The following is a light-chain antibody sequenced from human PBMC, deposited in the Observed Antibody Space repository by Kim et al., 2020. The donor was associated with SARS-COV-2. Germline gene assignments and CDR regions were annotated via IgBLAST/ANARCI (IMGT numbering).Light chain of an antibody. CDR2: DAS. J-gene: IGKJ1*01. CDR1: QTIDRW. CDR3: QQYKSHSWT. V-gene: IGKV1-5*01. Sequence: DIQMTQYPSTPSASIGDRVTITCRASQTIDRWLAWYQQKPGKAPKLLIYDASNLQSGVPSRFSGSGSGTEFSLTISSLQPDDFATYYCQQYKSHSWTFGQGTKVDIK.